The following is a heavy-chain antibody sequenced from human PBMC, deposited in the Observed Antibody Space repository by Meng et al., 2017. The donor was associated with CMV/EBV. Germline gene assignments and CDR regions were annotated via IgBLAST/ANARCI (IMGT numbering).Heavy chain of an antibody. V-gene: IGHV1-2*02. D-gene: IGHD2-2*01. J-gene: IGHJ6*02. CDR3: ARDGGRYCSSTSCYYGMDV. CDR1: GYTFTGYY. Sequence: ASVKVSCKASGYTFTGYYMPWVRQAPGQGLEWMGWINPNSGGTNYAQKFQGRVTMTRDTSISTAYMELSRLRSDDTAVYYCARDGGRYCSSTSCYYGMDVWGQGTTVTVSS. CDR2: INPNSGGT.